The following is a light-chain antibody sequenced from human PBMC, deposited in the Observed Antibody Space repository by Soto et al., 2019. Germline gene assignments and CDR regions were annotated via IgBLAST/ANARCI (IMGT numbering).Light chain of an antibody. CDR1: SSDVGGYNF. Sequence: QSALTQPPSASGSPGQSVTISCTGTSSDVGGYNFVSWYQQHPGKAPKLIIYDVNKRPSGVPDRFSGSKSGNTASLTVSGLQPDDEADYYCSSYAGSNFHVFGIGTKVTVL. J-gene: IGLJ1*01. CDR3: SSYAGSNFHV. CDR2: DVN. V-gene: IGLV2-8*01.